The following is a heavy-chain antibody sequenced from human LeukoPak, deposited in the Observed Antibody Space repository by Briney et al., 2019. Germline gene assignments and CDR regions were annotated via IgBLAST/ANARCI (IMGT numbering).Heavy chain of an antibody. Sequence: GGSLRLSCAASGFTFSSYAMSWVRQAPGKGLEWVSAISGSGGSTYYADSVKGRFTISRDNSKNTLYLQMNSLRAEDTAVYYCAKDRPSITMVRGAKGDYMDVWGKGTTVTVSS. CDR3: AKDRPSITMVRGAKGDYMDV. CDR2: ISGSGGST. V-gene: IGHV3-23*01. J-gene: IGHJ6*03. D-gene: IGHD3-10*01. CDR1: GFTFSSYA.